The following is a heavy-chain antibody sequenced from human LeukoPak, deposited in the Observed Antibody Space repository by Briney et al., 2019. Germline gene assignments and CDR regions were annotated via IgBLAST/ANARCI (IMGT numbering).Heavy chain of an antibody. CDR3: ARDGEYCGGDCYPGTPDY. D-gene: IGHD2-21*02. Sequence: GVLRLSCAASGFTFSNYWMGWVRQAPGKRLEWVANMNIDGSEKYYADSVKGRFTISRDNAKNTLYLQMNSLRAEDTAVYYCARDGEYCGGDCYPGTPDYWGQGTLVTVSS. CDR1: GFTFSNYW. V-gene: IGHV3-7*01. CDR2: MNIDGSEK. J-gene: IGHJ4*02.